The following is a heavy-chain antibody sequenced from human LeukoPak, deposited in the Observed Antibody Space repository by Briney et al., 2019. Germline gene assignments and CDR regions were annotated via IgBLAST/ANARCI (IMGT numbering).Heavy chain of an antibody. CDR3: ARSDQYYHYYYGMDV. D-gene: IGHD2-21*02. Sequence: GGSLRLSCAASGFTFSSYGMPWVRQAPGKGLEWVAVIWYDGSNKYYADSVKGRFTISRDNSKNTLYLQMNSLRAEDTAVYYCARSDQYYHYYYGMDVWGQGTTVTVSS. CDR2: IWYDGSNK. CDR1: GFTFSSYG. V-gene: IGHV3-33*01. J-gene: IGHJ6*02.